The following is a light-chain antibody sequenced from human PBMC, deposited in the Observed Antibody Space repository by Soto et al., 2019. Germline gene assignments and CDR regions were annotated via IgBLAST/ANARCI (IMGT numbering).Light chain of an antibody. V-gene: IGKV1-39*01. CDR1: QSISSY. J-gene: IGKJ4*01. Sequence: DTQMTQSPSSLSASVGGRVTITCRASQSISSYLNWYQQKPGKAPKLLIYAASSLQSGVPARFSGSGSGTDFTLTISSLQPEDFATYYCQQSYSTPLTFGGGTKVDIK. CDR2: AAS. CDR3: QQSYSTPLT.